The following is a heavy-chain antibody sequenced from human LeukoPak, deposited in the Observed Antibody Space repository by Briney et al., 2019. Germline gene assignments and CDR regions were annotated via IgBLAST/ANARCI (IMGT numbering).Heavy chain of an antibody. Sequence: ASVKVSCKASGYTFTSYAMHWVRQAPGQGLEWMGWINPNSGGTNYAQKFQGRVTMTRDTSISTAYMELSSLRSEDTAVYYCASAYSSSWYEDDQSWFDPWGQGTLVTVSS. CDR2: INPNSGGT. CDR1: GYTFTSYA. D-gene: IGHD6-13*01. V-gene: IGHV1-2*02. J-gene: IGHJ5*02. CDR3: ASAYSSSWYEDDQSWFDP.